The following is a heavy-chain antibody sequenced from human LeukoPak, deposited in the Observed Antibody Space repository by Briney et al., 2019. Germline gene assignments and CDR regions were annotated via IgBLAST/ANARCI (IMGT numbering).Heavy chain of an antibody. D-gene: IGHD3-10*01. J-gene: IGHJ4*02. Sequence: KSGGSLRLSCAASAFTFSNAYMSWVRQAPGQGLEWVDRIKSKTDAGKIDYAAPGQGRFTISRDNSKNTLYMQRNRLKHQDIAVYYCYNGDYYYGSGSYCPLGSYWGQGTLVTVSS. CDR3: YNGDYYYGSGSYCPLGSY. CDR2: IKSKTDAGKI. CDR1: AFTFSNAY. V-gene: IGHV3-15*01.